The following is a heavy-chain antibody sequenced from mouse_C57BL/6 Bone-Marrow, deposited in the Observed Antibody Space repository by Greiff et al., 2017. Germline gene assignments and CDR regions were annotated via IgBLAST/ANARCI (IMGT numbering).Heavy chain of an antibody. D-gene: IGHD1-1*01. V-gene: IGHV5-17*01. CDR1: GFTFSDYG. CDR3: ARPGITTVDY. CDR2: ISSGSSTI. Sequence: EVQRVESGGGLVKPGGSLKLSCAASGFTFSDYGMHWVRQAPEKGLEWVAYISSGSSTIYYADTVKGRFTISRDNAKNTLVLQMTSLRSEDTAMYYCARPGITTVDYWGQGTTLTVSS. J-gene: IGHJ2*01.